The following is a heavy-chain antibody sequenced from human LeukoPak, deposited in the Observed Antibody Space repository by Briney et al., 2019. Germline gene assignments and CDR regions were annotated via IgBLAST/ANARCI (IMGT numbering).Heavy chain of an antibody. Sequence: PGGSLRLSCAASGFTVSSNYMSWVRQAPGKGLEWVSVIYSGGTTYYADSVKGRFTISRDNSKNTLYLQMNSLRAEDTAVYYCARERGSSGYYPTYYFDYWGQGTLVTVSS. CDR3: ARERGSSGYYPTYYFDY. V-gene: IGHV3-53*01. CDR1: GFTVSSNY. CDR2: IYSGGTT. D-gene: IGHD3-22*01. J-gene: IGHJ4*02.